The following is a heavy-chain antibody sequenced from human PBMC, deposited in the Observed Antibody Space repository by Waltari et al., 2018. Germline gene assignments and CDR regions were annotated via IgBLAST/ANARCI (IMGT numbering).Heavy chain of an antibody. J-gene: IGHJ4*02. D-gene: IGHD1-26*01. CDR2: IYHSGST. CDR3: ARLGYTGSYYVGY. V-gene: IGHV4-38-2*01. CDR1: GYSPSRGSY. Sequence: QVQLQESGPGLVKPSATLSPTSPVRGYSPSRGSYPGWIRQPPGQGQEWIGSIYHSGSTYYNPSLKSRVTISIDTSKNQFSLKLSSVTAADTAVYYCARLGYTGSYYVGYWGQGTLVTVSS.